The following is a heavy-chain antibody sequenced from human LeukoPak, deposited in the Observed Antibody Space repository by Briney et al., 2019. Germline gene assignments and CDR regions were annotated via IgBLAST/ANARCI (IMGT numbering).Heavy chain of an antibody. Sequence: TSETLSLTCTVSGYSISNYWGWIRQPPGKGLEWIGTIHHSGSTYYNPSLKSRVTISVDTSKNQFSLKLSSVTAADTAVYYCASILRAGNAFDIWGQGTMVTVSS. D-gene: IGHD1-26*01. J-gene: IGHJ3*02. CDR3: ASILRAGNAFDI. CDR1: GYSISNY. V-gene: IGHV4-38-2*02. CDR2: IHHSGST.